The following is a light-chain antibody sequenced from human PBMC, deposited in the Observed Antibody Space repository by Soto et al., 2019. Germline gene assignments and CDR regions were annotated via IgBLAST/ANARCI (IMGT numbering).Light chain of an antibody. J-gene: IGKJ2*01. CDR2: AAS. Sequence: DIQLTQSPSFLSASVGDRVTITCRASQGISSYLAWYQQKPGKAPKLLIYAASTLQSGVPSRFSGSGSGTEFTLTISSRQHEDVATYYCQQLNSYPLYTFGQGTKLEIK. CDR1: QGISSY. V-gene: IGKV1-9*01. CDR3: QQLNSYPLYT.